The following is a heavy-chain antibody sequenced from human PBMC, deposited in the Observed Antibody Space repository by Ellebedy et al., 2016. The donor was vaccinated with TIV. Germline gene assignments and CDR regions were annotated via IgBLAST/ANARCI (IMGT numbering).Heavy chain of an antibody. Sequence: GGSLRLSXAASGFTFSSYAMSWVRQAPGKGLEWVSAISGSGGSTYYADSVKGRFTISRDNSKNTLYLQMNSLRAEDTAVYYCAKVGSGSYYNFVSWGQGTLVTVSS. J-gene: IGHJ4*02. V-gene: IGHV3-23*01. CDR1: GFTFSSYA. D-gene: IGHD3-10*01. CDR3: AKVGSGSYYNFVS. CDR2: ISGSGGST.